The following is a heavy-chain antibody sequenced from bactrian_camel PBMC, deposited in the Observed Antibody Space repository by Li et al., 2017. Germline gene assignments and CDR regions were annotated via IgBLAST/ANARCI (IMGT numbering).Heavy chain of an antibody. Sequence: QLVESGGGLVQAGGSLRLSCTTSEAAFDDRAMAWFRQAPGKEREAVACTTTYFGDSVKGRFGCSRDNAKNTVYLEMNSLKPDDTAVYYCAADGGGWPWYRGPYYWGQGTQVTVS. D-gene: IGHD7*01. CDR1: EAAFDDRA. V-gene: IGHV3S63*01. J-gene: IGHJ4*01. CDR3: AADGGGWPWYRGPYY. CDR2: TTT.